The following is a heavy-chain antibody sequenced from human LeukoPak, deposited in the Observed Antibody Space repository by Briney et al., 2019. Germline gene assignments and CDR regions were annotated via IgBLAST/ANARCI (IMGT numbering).Heavy chain of an antibody. J-gene: IGHJ4*02. V-gene: IGHV1-69*04. D-gene: IGHD2-21*01. CDR1: GGTFSSYT. CDR2: IIPILGIA. CDR3: ARDLTAYCGGDCYPHY. Sequence: SVKLSCKASGGTFSSYTISWVRQAPGQGLEWMGRIIPILGIANYAQKFQGRVTITADKSTSTAYMELSSLRSEDTAVYYCARDLTAYCGGDCYPHYWGQGILVTVSS.